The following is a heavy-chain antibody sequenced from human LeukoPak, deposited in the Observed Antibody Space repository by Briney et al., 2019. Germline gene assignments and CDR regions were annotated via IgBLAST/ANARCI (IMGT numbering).Heavy chain of an antibody. V-gene: IGHV4-59*01. CDR3: ARGSGYDYRIDY. CDR2: IYYSGGT. J-gene: IGHJ4*02. D-gene: IGHD5-12*01. Sequence: LETLSLTCTVSGGSISRYYWSWIRQPPGKGLEWIGFIYYSGGTNYNPSLKSRATLSVDTSKNKFSLKLNSVTAADTAVYYCARGSGYDYRIDYWGQGTLVTVSS. CDR1: GGSISRYY.